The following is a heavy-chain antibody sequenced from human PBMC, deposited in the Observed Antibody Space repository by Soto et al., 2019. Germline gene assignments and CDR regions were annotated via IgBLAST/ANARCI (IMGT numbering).Heavy chain of an antibody. J-gene: IGHJ4*02. CDR2: MSGSGDNT. CDR1: GFIFSSYA. Sequence: GGSLRLSCAASGFIFSSYAMSWVRQAPGKGLEWVSAMSGSGDNTYYADSVKGRFTISRDNSKNMVYLQMNSLRTEDTALYYCAKVRSTVVVAAANYWGQGTLVTVSS. V-gene: IGHV3-23*01. D-gene: IGHD2-15*01. CDR3: AKVRSTVVVAAANY.